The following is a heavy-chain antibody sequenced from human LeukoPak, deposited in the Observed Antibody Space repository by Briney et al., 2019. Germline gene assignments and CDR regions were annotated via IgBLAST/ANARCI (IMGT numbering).Heavy chain of an antibody. J-gene: IGHJ4*02. CDR1: GLTVSSNY. Sequence: GGSLRLSCAASGLTVSSNYMSWVRQAPGKGLEWVSVTYNGGSTFYADSVKGRFTISRDNSKNTLYLQMNSLRAEDTAVYYCATKIVLGNTIVLDYWGQGTLVTVS. CDR2: TYNGGST. CDR3: ATKIVLGNTIVLDY. V-gene: IGHV3-53*01. D-gene: IGHD7-27*01.